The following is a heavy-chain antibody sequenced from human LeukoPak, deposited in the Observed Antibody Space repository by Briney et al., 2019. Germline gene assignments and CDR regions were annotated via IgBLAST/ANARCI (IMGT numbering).Heavy chain of an antibody. CDR3: AKDRSCTNDICHGDFDY. CDR1: GFTFSSYA. V-gene: IGHV3-23*01. Sequence: PGGSLRLSCAASGFTFSSYAVGWVRQAPGKGLEWVSSVSGSGGSTYSADSVKGRCTISRDNSKNTLYLQMNSLRAEDTALYYCAKDRSCTNDICHGDFDYWGQGTLVTVSS. J-gene: IGHJ4*02. CDR2: VSGSGGST. D-gene: IGHD2-8*01.